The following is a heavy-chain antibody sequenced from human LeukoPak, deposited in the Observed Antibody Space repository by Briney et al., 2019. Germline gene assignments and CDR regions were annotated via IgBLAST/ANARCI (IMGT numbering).Heavy chain of an antibody. CDR3: AKEYSGSYYGKSHFDY. J-gene: IGHJ4*02. CDR2: ISYDGSNK. CDR1: GFTFCSYG. D-gene: IGHD1-26*01. V-gene: IGHV3-30*18. Sequence: PGGSLRLSCAASGFTFCSYGMHWVRKAPGKGLEWVAVISYDGSNKYYADSVKGRFTISRDNSKNTLYLQMNSLRAEDTAVYYCAKEYSGSYYGKSHFDYWGQGTLVTVSS.